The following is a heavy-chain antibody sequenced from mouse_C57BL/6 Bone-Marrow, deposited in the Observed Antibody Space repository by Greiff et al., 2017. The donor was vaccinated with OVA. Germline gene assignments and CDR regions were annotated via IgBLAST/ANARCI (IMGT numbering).Heavy chain of an antibody. Sequence: EVQLVESGGGLVKPGGSLKLSCAASGFTFSSYAMSWVRQTPEKRLEWVATISDGGSYTYYPDNVKGRFTISRDNAKNNLYLQMSHLKSEDTAMYYCARDRDRWLLYWYFDVWGTGTTVTVSS. CDR2: ISDGGSYT. D-gene: IGHD2-3*01. CDR1: GFTFSSYA. CDR3: ARDRDRWLLYWYFDV. J-gene: IGHJ1*03. V-gene: IGHV5-4*01.